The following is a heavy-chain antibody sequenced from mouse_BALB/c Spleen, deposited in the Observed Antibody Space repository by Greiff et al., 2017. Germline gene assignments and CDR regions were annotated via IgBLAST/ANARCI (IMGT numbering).Heavy chain of an antibody. D-gene: IGHD2-4*01. CDR2: IWGDGST. V-gene: IGHV2-6-7*01. CDR3: AREGYDYDGHYYFDY. CDR1: GFSLTGYG. J-gene: IGHJ2*01. Sequence: VMLVESGPGLVAPSQSLSITCTVSGFSLTGYGVNWVRQPPGKGLEWLGMIWGDGSTDYNSALKSRLSISKDNSKSQVFLKMNSLQTDDTARYYCAREGYDYDGHYYFDYWGQGTTLTVSS.